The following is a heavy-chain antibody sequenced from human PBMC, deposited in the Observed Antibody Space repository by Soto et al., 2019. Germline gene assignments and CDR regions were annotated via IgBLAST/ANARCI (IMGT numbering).Heavy chain of an antibody. CDR2: INAGNGNT. D-gene: IGHD6-19*01. CDR1: GYTFTSYA. CDR3: ARVYSSGGPPGY. Sequence: QVQLVQSGAEVKKPGASVKVSCKASGYTFTSYAMHWVRQAPGQRLEWMGWINAGNGNTKYSQKFQGRVTITRDTSASTAYMELSSLRSEDTAVYYCARVYSSGGPPGYWGQGTLVTVSS. V-gene: IGHV1-3*01. J-gene: IGHJ4*02.